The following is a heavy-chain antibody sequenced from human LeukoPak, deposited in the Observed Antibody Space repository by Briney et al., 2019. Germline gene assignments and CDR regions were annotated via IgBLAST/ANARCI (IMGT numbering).Heavy chain of an antibody. CDR1: GFTFSGSA. V-gene: IGHV3-73*01. CDR3: AKGGGWSPAVLFDY. CDR2: IRSKANSYAT. D-gene: IGHD6-19*01. Sequence: PGGSLRLSCAGSGFTFSGSAMHWVRQASGKGLEWVGRIRSKANSYATAYAASVKGRFTISRDNSKNTLYLQMNSLRAEDTAVYYCAKGGGWSPAVLFDYWGQGTLVTVSS. J-gene: IGHJ4*02.